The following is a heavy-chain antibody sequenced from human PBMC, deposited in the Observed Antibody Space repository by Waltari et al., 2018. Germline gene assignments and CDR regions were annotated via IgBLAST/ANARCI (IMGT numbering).Heavy chain of an antibody. V-gene: IGHV3-73*01. CDR2: VRSKHNNFAT. CDR1: GVTIGGTA. Sequence: EVQVVESGGGFIQTGESLRLSCVAHGVTIGGTAMEWVRQSPGKGLQWIGRVRSKHNNFATVYAESMRGRSMVSRNASMNTAYLQIDNVTPDDTAVYYCTTGIVELESERAAFWGRGVLVTVTS. CDR3: TTGIVELESERAAF. D-gene: IGHD1-1*01. J-gene: IGHJ4*02.